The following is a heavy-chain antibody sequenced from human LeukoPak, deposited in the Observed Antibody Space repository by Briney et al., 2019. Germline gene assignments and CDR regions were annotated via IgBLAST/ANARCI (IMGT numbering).Heavy chain of an antibody. D-gene: IGHD6-13*01. CDR2: INHSGST. V-gene: IGHV4-34*01. CDR3: ARGEYSSSWNWFDP. Sequence: SETLSLTCAVYGGSFSGYYWSWIRQPPGKGLEWIGEINHSGSTNYNPSLKSRVTISVDTSKNQFSLKLSSVTAADTAVYYCARGEYSSSWNWFDPWGQGTLVTVSS. CDR1: GGSFSGYY. J-gene: IGHJ5*02.